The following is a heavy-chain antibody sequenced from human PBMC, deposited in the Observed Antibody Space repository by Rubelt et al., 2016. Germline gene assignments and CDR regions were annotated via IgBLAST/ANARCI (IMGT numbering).Heavy chain of an antibody. Sequence: QVQLVQSGAEVKKPGSSVKVSCKASGGTFSSYAISWVRQAPGQGLEWMGGIIPIFGTLSNGQKVPGRVTSTADVATSTADMELSSLRSEDTAVYYCARDYTSDYDYWGQGTLVTVSS. V-gene: IGHV1-69*01. CDR3: ARDYTSDYDY. J-gene: IGHJ4*02. D-gene: IGHD6-25*01. CDR2: IIPIFGTL. CDR1: GGTFSSYA.